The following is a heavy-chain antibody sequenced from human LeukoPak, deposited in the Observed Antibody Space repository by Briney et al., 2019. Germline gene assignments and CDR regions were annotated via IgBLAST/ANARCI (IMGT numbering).Heavy chain of an antibody. D-gene: IGHD5-18*01. CDR2: INPNSGGT. V-gene: IGHV1-2*02. CDR1: GYTFTGYY. CDR3: ARDDLRRQLDYGMDV. J-gene: IGHJ6*02. Sequence: ASVKVSCKASGYTFTGYYMHWVRQAPGQGLEWMGWINPNSGGTNYAQKFQGRVTMTRDTPISTAYMELSRLRSDDTAVYYCARDDLRRQLDYGMDVWGQGTTVTVSS.